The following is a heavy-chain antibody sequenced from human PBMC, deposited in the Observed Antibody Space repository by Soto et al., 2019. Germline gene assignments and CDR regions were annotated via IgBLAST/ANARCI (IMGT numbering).Heavy chain of an antibody. Sequence: QVQLVESGGGVVQPGMSLRLSCAASGFTFSSYGMHWVRQAPGRGLEWVAVVSHDGSNKHYEDSVEGRFTISRDNPTNTVYLQMNSLSAEDTAVYYCAKDTYYYDRSGHYVFDYWGQGTLVTVSS. CDR1: GFTFSSYG. J-gene: IGHJ4*02. CDR2: VSHDGSNK. D-gene: IGHD3-22*01. CDR3: AKDTYYYDRSGHYVFDY. V-gene: IGHV3-30*18.